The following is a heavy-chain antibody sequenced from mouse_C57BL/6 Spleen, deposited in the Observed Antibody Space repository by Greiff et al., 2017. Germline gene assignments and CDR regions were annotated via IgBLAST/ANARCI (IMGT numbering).Heavy chain of an antibody. CDR3: ATVGYYGSSHWYFDV. D-gene: IGHD1-1*01. CDR1: GFTFSDYG. V-gene: IGHV5-17*01. Sequence: EVQRVESGGGLVKPGGSLKLSCAASGFTFSDYGMHWVRQAPEKGLEWVAYISSGSSTIYYADTVKGRFTISRDNAKNTLFLQMTSLRSEDTAMYYCATVGYYGSSHWYFDVWGTGTTVTVSS. J-gene: IGHJ1*03. CDR2: ISSGSSTI.